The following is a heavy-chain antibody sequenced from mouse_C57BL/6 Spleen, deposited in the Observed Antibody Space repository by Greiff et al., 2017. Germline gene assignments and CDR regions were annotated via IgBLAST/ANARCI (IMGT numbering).Heavy chain of an antibody. CDR2: IHPNSGST. Sequence: QVQLQQPGAELVKPGASVKLSCKASGYPFTSYWMLWVKQRPGQGLEWIGMIHPNSGSTNSNEKFKSKATLTVDKSSSTAYMQLSSLTSEDSAVYYCARTANPHWYFDVWGTGTTVTVSS. D-gene: IGHD4-1*01. CDR1: GYPFTSYW. V-gene: IGHV1-64*01. J-gene: IGHJ1*03. CDR3: ARTANPHWYFDV.